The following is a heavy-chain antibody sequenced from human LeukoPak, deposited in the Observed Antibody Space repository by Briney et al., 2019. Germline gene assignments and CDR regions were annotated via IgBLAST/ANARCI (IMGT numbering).Heavy chain of an antibody. Sequence: PGGSLRLSCAASGFTFSSYWMSWVRQAPGKGLEWVASIKQDGSEKYYVDSVKGRFTISRDNAKNSLYLQMNSLRAEDTAVYYCAKSPRYYYDSSGCYWDYWGQGTLVTVSS. V-gene: IGHV3-7*01. D-gene: IGHD3-22*01. CDR3: AKSPRYYYDSSGCYWDY. CDR2: IKQDGSEK. J-gene: IGHJ4*02. CDR1: GFTFSSYW.